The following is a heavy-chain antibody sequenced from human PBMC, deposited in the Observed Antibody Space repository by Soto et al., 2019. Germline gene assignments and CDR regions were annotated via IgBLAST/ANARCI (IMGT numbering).Heavy chain of an antibody. CDR2: INSDGSST. J-gene: IGHJ6*02. CDR1: VFTFISYW. D-gene: IGHD3-10*01. CDR3: ARAGIWFGESLMDV. V-gene: IGHV3-74*01. Sequence: GWSLRLSCAASVFTFISYWMHWVRQAPGKGLVWVSRINSDGSSTSYADSVKGRFTISRDNAKNTLYLQMNSLRAEDTAVYYCARAGIWFGESLMDVWGQGTTVTVSS.